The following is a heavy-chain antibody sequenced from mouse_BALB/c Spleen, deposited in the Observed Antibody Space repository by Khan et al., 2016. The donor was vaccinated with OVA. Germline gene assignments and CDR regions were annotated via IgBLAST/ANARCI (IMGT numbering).Heavy chain of an antibody. CDR3: ARMNSGSRDYFNN. V-gene: IGHV1-9*01. J-gene: IGHJ2*01. Sequence: VQLQQSGADLMKPGASVKISCKVTGNTFSTYWIEWIKKRPGHGLEWIGEILTGSGSTNCNEKFKGKATFTADTSSNTAYMQLSSLTSEDSAVXYCARMNSGSRDYFNNWGQGTTLTVSS. CDR1: GNTFSTYW. D-gene: IGHD1-1*01. CDR2: ILTGSGST.